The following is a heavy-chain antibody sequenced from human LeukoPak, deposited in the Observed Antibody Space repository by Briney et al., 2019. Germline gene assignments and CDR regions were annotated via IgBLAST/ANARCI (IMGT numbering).Heavy chain of an antibody. CDR1: GGTFSSYA. CDR3: ARVNCSSTSCYRYTFDY. CDR2: INPIFGTA. D-gene: IGHD2-2*01. Sequence: ASVKVSCKAPGGTFSSYAISWVRQAPGQGLEWMGGINPIFGTANYAQKFQGRVTITTDESTSTAYMELSSLRSEDTAVYYCARVNCSSTSCYRYTFDYWGQGTLVTVSS. J-gene: IGHJ4*02. V-gene: IGHV1-69*05.